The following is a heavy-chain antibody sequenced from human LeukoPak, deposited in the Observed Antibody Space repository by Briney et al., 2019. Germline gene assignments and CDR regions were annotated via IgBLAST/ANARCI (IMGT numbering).Heavy chain of an antibody. D-gene: IGHD2-2*03. Sequence: ASVKVSCKASGYTFTSYGISWVRQAPGQGLEWMGWISAYNGNTNYAQKLQGRVTMTTDTSTSTAYMELRSLRSDDTAVYYCARDGYCSSTSCSGGYWGQGTLVTVSS. CDR1: GYTFTSYG. CDR2: ISAYNGNT. CDR3: ARDGYCSSTSCSGGY. J-gene: IGHJ4*02. V-gene: IGHV1-18*01.